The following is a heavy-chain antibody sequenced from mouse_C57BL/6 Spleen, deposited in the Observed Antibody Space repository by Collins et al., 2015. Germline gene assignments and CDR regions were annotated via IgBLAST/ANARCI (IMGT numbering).Heavy chain of an antibody. V-gene: IGHV1-26*01. CDR3: ARGEYSNYDAMDY. CDR1: GYTFTDYY. J-gene: IGHJ4*01. D-gene: IGHD2-5*01. Sequence: EVQLQQSGPELVKPGASVKISCKASGYTFTDYYMNWVKQSHGKSLEWIGDINPNNGGTSYNQKFKGKATLTVDKSSSTAYMEPRSLTSEDSAVYYCARGEYSNYDAMDYWGQGTSVTVSS. CDR2: INPNNGGT.